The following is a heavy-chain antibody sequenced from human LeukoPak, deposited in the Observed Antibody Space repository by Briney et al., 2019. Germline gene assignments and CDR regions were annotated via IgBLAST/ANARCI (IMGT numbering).Heavy chain of an antibody. CDR3: ARGAGGSSSKDY. V-gene: IGHV4-61*02. CDR1: GGSISSGSYY. CDR2: IYTSGST. J-gene: IGHJ4*02. D-gene: IGHD6-13*01. Sequence: SETLSLTCTVSGGSISSGSYYWSWIRQPAGKGLEWIGRIYTSGSTNYNPSLKSRVTISVDTSKNQFSLKLSSVTAADTAVYYCARGAGGSSSKDYWGQGTLVTVSS.